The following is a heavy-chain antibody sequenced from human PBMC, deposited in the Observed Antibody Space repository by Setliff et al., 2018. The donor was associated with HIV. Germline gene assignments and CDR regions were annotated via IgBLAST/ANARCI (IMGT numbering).Heavy chain of an antibody. Sequence: PSETLSLTCTVSGGSISSYYWSWIRQPPGKGMEWIGYTYTSGSTSYNPSLRSRITISIDTSKNQFSLKLNSVTAADPAVYYCASTSCIVGAARVFDIWGQGTMVSISS. CDR1: GGSISSYY. CDR2: TYTSGST. J-gene: IGHJ3*02. CDR3: ASTSCIVGAARVFDI. D-gene: IGHD1-26*01. V-gene: IGHV4-4*09.